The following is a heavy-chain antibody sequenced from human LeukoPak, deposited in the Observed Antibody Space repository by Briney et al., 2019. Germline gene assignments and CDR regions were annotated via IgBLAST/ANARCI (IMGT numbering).Heavy chain of an antibody. CDR2: IKQDGSEK. V-gene: IGHV3-7*01. CDR3: ARDTYSRYEYNWFDP. CDR1: GFTFSSYW. Sequence: GGSLRLSCAASGFTFSSYWMSWVRQAPGKGLEWVANIKQDGSEKYYVDSVKGRFTISRDNAKNSLYLPMNSLRAEDTAVYYCARDTYSRYEYNWFDPWGQGTLVTVSS. J-gene: IGHJ5*02. D-gene: IGHD6-13*01.